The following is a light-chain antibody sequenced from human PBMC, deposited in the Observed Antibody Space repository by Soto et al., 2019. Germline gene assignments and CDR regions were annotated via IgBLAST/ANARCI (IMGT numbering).Light chain of an antibody. CDR2: GAS. CDR3: QQYNNWPP. Sequence: IGLPQSPGPLLLSSGEKAPPLCRASQSVSNNYLAWYQQKPGQAPRLLIYGASNRATGIPDRFSGSGSGTEFTLTISSLQSEDFAVYYCQQYNNWPPFGQGTKWIS. J-gene: IGKJ1*01. CDR1: QSVSNN. V-gene: IGKV3D-15*01.